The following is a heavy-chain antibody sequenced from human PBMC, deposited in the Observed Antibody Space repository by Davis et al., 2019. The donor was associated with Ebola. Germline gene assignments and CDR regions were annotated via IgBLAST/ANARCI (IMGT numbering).Heavy chain of an antibody. J-gene: IGHJ4*02. CDR1: GGSFSGYY. CDR2: ITHSGSF. V-gene: IGHV4-34*01. Sequence: MPSETLSLTCAVYGGSFSGYYWSWIRQSPGKGLEWIGEITHSGSFNYNPSLKSRVTISVDTSKNQVSLKRSSVTAADTAVYYCARAYDYIWGSYRFSASYFDYWGQGTLVTVSS. D-gene: IGHD3-16*02. CDR3: ARAYDYIWGSYRFSASYFDY.